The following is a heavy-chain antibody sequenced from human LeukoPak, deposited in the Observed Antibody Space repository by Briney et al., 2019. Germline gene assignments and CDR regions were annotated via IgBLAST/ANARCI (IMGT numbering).Heavy chain of an antibody. J-gene: IGHJ4*02. CDR3: ATTNDGGGYQWGDFFDF. CDR1: GGTSNSHA. V-gene: IGHV1-69*04. Sequence: ASVKVSCKASGGTSNSHAISWVRQAPGQDLEWMGRIIPNLGTTNRAQNFQDRVTLTADKSTNTAYMELTSLTSDDTAVYYCATTNDGGGYQWGDFFDFWGQGTLVTVSS. D-gene: IGHD3-22*01. CDR2: IIPNLGTT.